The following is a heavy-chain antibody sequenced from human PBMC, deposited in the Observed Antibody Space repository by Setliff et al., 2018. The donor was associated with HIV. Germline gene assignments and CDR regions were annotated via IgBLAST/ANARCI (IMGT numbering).Heavy chain of an antibody. CDR3: ARGKDPGLYFDN. D-gene: IGHD2-15*01. CDR2: IYHTGST. Sequence: PSETLSLTCSVSGGSITTDGYYWSCIRHCPGKGLEWIGYIYHTGSTYYNPSLKSRLTVSIDTSKNHLSLKVISVSVADTAMYFCARGKDPGLYFDNWRQGTLVTVSS. V-gene: IGHV4-31*03. J-gene: IGHJ4*02. CDR1: GGSITTDGYY.